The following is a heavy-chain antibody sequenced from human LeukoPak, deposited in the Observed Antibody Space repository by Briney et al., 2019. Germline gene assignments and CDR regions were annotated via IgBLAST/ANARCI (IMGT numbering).Heavy chain of an antibody. CDR3: ARDHPGDYESYWYFDL. J-gene: IGHJ2*01. Sequence: ASVKVSCTASGYTFTGYYMHWVRQAPGQGLEWMGWINPNSGGTNYAQKFQGRVTMTRDTSISTAYMELSRLRSDDTAVYSCARDHPGDYESYWYFDLWGRGTLVTVSS. CDR1: GYTFTGYY. V-gene: IGHV1-2*02. CDR2: INPNSGGT. D-gene: IGHD4-17*01.